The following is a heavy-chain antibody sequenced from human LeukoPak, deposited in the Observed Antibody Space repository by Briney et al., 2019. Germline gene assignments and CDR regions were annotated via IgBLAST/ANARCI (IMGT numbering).Heavy chain of an antibody. CDR3: ARRVAVATNRNKDYYYYGMDV. J-gene: IGHJ6*02. D-gene: IGHD6-19*01. CDR1: GGSISSYY. Sequence: PSETLSLTCTVSGGSISSYYWSWIRQPPGKGLEWIGYISYSGSTNYNPSLKSRVTISVDTSKNQFSLKLSSVTAADTAVYYCARRVAVATNRNKDYYYYGMDVWGQGTTVTVSS. CDR2: ISYSGST. V-gene: IGHV4-59*08.